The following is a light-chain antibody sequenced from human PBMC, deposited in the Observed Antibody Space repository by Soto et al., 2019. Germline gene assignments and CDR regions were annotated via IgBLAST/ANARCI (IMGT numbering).Light chain of an antibody. CDR3: YSYAGRNIWV. Sequence: QSALAQPPSASGSPGHSVTISCTGSGSDIGAYNFVSWYQQHPGKAPKLMIFGVTERPSGVPVRFSGSKSGNTASLTVSGLQADYEAVYYCYSYAGRNIWVFGGGTKLTVL. V-gene: IGLV2-8*01. CDR2: GVT. J-gene: IGLJ3*02. CDR1: GSDIGAYNF.